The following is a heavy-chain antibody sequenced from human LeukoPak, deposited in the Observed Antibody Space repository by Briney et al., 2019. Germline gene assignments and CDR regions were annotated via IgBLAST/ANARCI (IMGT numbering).Heavy chain of an antibody. V-gene: IGHV3-23*01. CDR3: ARGGRGSAAVVAPRSFDI. J-gene: IGHJ3*02. Sequence: SGGSLRLSCAASGFTFSSYAMSWVRQAPGKGLEWVSAISGSGGNSYYADSVKGRFIISRDISKNTLYLQMNSLRAEDSALYYCARGGRGSAAVVAPRSFDIWGQGTMVTVSS. CDR1: GFTFSSYA. D-gene: IGHD3-22*01. CDR2: ISGSGGNS.